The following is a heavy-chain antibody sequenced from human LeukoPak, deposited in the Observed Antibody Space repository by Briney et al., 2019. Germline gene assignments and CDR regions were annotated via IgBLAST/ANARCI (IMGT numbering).Heavy chain of an antibody. D-gene: IGHD3-16*02. CDR3: ARDDYVWGSYRIPHDY. J-gene: IGHJ4*02. Sequence: SETLSLTCTVSGGSISSGGYYWSWIRQPPGKGLEWIGYIYHSGSTYYNPSLKSRVTISVDRSKNQFSLKLSSVTAADTAVYYCARDDYVWGSYRIPHDYWGQGTLVTVSP. CDR1: GGSISSGGYY. V-gene: IGHV4-30-2*01. CDR2: IYHSGST.